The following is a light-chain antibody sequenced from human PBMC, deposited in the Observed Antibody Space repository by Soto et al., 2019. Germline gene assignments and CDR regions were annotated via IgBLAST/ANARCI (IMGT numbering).Light chain of an antibody. Sequence: EIVLTQSPGTLSLSPGERATLSCRASQSGSSSYLAWYQQKPGQAPRLLIYGASSRATGIPDRFSGSGSGPDFTLTISRLEPEDFAVYYCQQYGSSPYTFGQGTKLEIK. V-gene: IGKV3-20*01. CDR1: QSGSSSY. J-gene: IGKJ2*01. CDR3: QQYGSSPYT. CDR2: GAS.